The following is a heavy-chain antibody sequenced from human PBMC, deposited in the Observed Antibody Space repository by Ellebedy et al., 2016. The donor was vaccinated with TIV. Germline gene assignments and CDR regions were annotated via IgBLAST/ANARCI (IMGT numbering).Heavy chain of an antibody. J-gene: IGHJ2*01. D-gene: IGHD6-19*01. CDR2: ISGSGAST. V-gene: IGHV3-23*01. Sequence: PGGSLRLSCAASGFTFSSYAMSWVRQAPGKGLEWVSAISGSGASTYYAGSVKGRFTISRDNAKNSLYLQMNSLRAGDTAMYYCARASSGFDLWGRGTLVTVSS. CDR1: GFTFSSYA. CDR3: ARASSGFDL.